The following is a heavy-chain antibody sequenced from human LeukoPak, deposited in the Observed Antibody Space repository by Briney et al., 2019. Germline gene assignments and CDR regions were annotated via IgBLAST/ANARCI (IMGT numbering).Heavy chain of an antibody. D-gene: IGHD6-13*01. CDR3: AKDTHRGRVAAAGTSGYY. CDR2: INPSGGST. V-gene: IGHV1-46*01. CDR1: GYTFTSYY. Sequence: ASVKVSCKASGYTFTSYYMHWVRQAPGQGLEWMGIINPSGGSTSYAQKFQGRVTMTRDMSTSTVYMELSSLRAEDTAVYYCAKDTHRGRVAAAGTSGYYWGQGTLVTVSS. J-gene: IGHJ4*02.